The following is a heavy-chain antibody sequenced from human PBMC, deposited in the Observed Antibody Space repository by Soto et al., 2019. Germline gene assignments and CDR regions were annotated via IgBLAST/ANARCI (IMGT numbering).Heavy chain of an antibody. CDR2: IYHSGST. J-gene: IGHJ5*02. CDR3: ASSSVTIFGVVNWFDP. CDR1: VGSISSSGYS. D-gene: IGHD3-3*01. Sequence: TLSLTCAVSVGSISSSGYSWSWIRQPPGKGLEWIGYIYHSGSTYYNPSLKSRVTISVDRSKNQFSLKLSSVTAADTAVYYCASSSVTIFGVVNWFDPWGQGTLVTVSS. V-gene: IGHV4-30-2*01.